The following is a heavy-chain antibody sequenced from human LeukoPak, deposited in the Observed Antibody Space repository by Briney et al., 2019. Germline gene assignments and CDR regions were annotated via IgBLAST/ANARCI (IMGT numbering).Heavy chain of an antibody. D-gene: IGHD3-22*01. CDR3: ARGYYYDSSGYADRFDP. J-gene: IGHJ5*02. CDR1: GGSISSYY. CDR2: IYYSGST. Sequence: PSETLSLTCTVSGGSISSYYWSWIRQPPGKGLEWIGFIYYSGSTNYNPSLKSRVTISVDTSKNQFSLKLSSVTAADTAVYYCARGYYYDSSGYADRFDPWGQGTLVTVSS. V-gene: IGHV4-59*12.